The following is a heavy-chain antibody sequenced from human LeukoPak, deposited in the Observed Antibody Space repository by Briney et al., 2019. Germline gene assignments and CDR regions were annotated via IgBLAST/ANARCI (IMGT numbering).Heavy chain of an antibody. D-gene: IGHD3-10*01. J-gene: IGHJ4*02. CDR1: GYTISSSYY. V-gene: IGHV4-38-2*01. Sequence: SETLSFTCAVGGYTISSSYYGGRVRRHPGKWLEWIGPIHHIASTYYNPSLKSRVTISVDTSKNQFSLKLSSVTAADTAVYYCARVRDAGFGELLFGYFDYWGQGTLVTVSS. CDR3: ARVRDAGFGELLFGYFDY. CDR2: IHHIAST.